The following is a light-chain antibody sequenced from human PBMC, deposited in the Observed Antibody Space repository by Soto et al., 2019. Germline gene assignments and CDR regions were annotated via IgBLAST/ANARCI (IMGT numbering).Light chain of an antibody. CDR1: SGYSNYK. Sequence: QPVLTQPPSASASLGASVTLTCTLSSGYSNYKMDWYQQRPGKGPRFVMRVGTGGIVGSKGDGIPDRFSVLGSGLNRYLTINNIQEEDESDYYCGADHGGGSNFVYVFGTGTKLTVL. CDR2: VGTGGIVG. CDR3: GADHGGGSNFVYV. J-gene: IGLJ1*01. V-gene: IGLV9-49*01.